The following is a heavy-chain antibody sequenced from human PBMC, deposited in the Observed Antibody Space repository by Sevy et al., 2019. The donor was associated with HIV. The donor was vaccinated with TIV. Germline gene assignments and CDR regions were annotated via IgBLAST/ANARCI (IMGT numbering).Heavy chain of an antibody. V-gene: IGHV1-2*02. D-gene: IGHD4-17*01. CDR2: INLKSGVK. CDR1: GYTFSDYY. J-gene: IGHJ2*01. CDR3: ARVPVKAHWYFDL. Sequence: TFSASGYTFSDYYIHWLRQAPGQGLEWMGWINLKSGVKDYAQKSQGRFTMTRVRSTGTAYMELSRLGSEDTAVYFCARVPVKAHWYFDLWGRGTLVTVSS.